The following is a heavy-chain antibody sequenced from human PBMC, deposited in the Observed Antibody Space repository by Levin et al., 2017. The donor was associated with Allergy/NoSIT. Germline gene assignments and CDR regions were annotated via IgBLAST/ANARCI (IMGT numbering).Heavy chain of an antibody. CDR2: ISSSSSYI. Sequence: GESLKISCAASGFTFSSYSMNWVRQAPGKGLEWVSSISSSSSYIYYADSVKGRFTISRDNAKNSLYLQMNSLRAEDTAVYYCARVDGDGYNYDYWGQGTLVTVSS. J-gene: IGHJ4*02. CDR3: ARVDGDGYNYDY. D-gene: IGHD5-24*01. CDR1: GFTFSSYS. V-gene: IGHV3-21*01.